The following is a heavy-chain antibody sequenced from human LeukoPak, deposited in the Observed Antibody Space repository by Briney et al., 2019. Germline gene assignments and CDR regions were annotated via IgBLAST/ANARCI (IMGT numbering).Heavy chain of an antibody. Sequence: GASVKVSCKASGGTFSSYAISWVRQAPGQGLEWMGGIIPIFGTANYAQKFQGRVTITADKSTGTAYMELSSLRSEDTAVYYCASLAARPSFVQFYYYYYMDVWGKGTTVTVSS. J-gene: IGHJ6*03. D-gene: IGHD6-6*01. V-gene: IGHV1-69*06. CDR1: GGTFSSYA. CDR3: ASLAARPSFVQFYYYYYMDV. CDR2: IIPIFGTA.